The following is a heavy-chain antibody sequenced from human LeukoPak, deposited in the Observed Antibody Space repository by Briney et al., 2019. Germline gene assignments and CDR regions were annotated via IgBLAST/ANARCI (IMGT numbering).Heavy chain of an antibody. D-gene: IGHD4-17*01. J-gene: IGHJ4*02. Sequence: SETLSLTCTVSGGSISSSGHYWGWIRQPPGKGLEWIGEINHSGGTNYNPSLKSRVTISVDTSKNQFSLKLSSVTAADTAVYYCARGSTRPAKNTVKGAFVKFDYWGQGTLVTVSS. CDR2: INHSGGT. CDR1: GGSISSSGHY. CDR3: ARGSTRPAKNTVKGAFVKFDY. V-gene: IGHV4-39*07.